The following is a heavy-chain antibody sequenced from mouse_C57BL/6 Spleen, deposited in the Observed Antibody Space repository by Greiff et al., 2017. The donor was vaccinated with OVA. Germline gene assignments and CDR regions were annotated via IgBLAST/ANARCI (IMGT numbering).Heavy chain of an antibody. V-gene: IGHV1-26*01. Sequence: EVQLQQSGPELVKPGASVKISCKASGYTFTDYYMNWVKQSHGKSLEWIGDINPNNGGTSYNQKFKGKATLTVDKSSSTAYMELRSLTSEDSAVYYCARGGPYGSSYEDYFDYWGQGTTLTVSS. CDR2: INPNNGGT. J-gene: IGHJ2*01. CDR3: ARGGPYGSSYEDYFDY. D-gene: IGHD1-1*01. CDR1: GYTFTDYY.